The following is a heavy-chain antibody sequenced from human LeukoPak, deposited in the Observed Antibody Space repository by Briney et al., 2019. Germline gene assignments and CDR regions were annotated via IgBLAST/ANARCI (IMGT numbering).Heavy chain of an antibody. CDR1: GYTLTELS. V-gene: IGHV1-24*01. CDR2: FDPEDGET. J-gene: IGHJ4*02. D-gene: IGHD3-10*01. CDR3: ATALDCYGSGSPEYAFDY. Sequence: ASVKVSCKVSGYTLTELSMHWVRQAPGKGLEWMGGFDPEDGETIYAQKFQGRVTTTEDTSTDTAYMELSSLRSEDTAVYYCATALDCYGSGSPEYAFDYWGQGTLVTVSS.